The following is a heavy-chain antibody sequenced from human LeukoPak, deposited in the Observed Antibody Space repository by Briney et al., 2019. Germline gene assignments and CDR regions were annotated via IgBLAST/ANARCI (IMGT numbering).Heavy chain of an antibody. Sequence: GGSLRLSCAASGFTFSSYWMSWVRQPPGKGMEWVANIKKDGSEKYYVNSVKGRFTIFRDNARKSLYLQMNSVGAEDTAVYYCARYFWAVAGTLLFDYWGQGTLVTVPS. V-gene: IGHV3-7*01. J-gene: IGHJ4*02. D-gene: IGHD6-19*01. CDR3: ARYFWAVAGTLLFDY. CDR1: GFTFSSYW. CDR2: IKKDGSEK.